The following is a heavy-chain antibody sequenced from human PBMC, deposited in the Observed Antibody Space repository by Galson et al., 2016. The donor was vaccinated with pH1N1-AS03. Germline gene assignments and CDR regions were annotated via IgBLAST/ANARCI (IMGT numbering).Heavy chain of an antibody. J-gene: IGHJ4*02. CDR1: GASISSGSYY. D-gene: IGHD3-22*01. CDR2: IYTSGST. Sequence: TLSLTCTVSGASISSGSYYWTWIRQPAGKGLEWIGYIYTSGSTDYSPSLYSRVTISGDTSKNQFSLRLTSVIAADTAVYYCARGNDYYDSPGYRQPLDYWGPGTLVTVSS. CDR3: ARGNDYYDSPGYRQPLDY. V-gene: IGHV4-61*09.